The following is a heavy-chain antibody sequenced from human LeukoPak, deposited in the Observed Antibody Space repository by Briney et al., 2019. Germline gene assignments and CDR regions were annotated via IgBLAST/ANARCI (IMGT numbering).Heavy chain of an antibody. Sequence: PGGSLRLSCAASGFTFSSPAMSWVRQAPGKGLEWVSAISNNGGYTYYADSVKGRFSISRDNSKNTLYLQMDSLRGEDTAVYYCAKDFRIGYSAHFDYWGQGALVTVSS. J-gene: IGHJ4*02. CDR3: AKDFRIGYSAHFDY. D-gene: IGHD2-21*01. CDR2: ISNNGGYT. V-gene: IGHV3-23*01. CDR1: GFTFSSPA.